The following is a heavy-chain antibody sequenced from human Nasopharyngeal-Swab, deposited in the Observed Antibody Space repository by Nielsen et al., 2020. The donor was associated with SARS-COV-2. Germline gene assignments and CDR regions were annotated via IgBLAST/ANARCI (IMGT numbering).Heavy chain of an antibody. J-gene: IGHJ6*02. CDR2: INHSGST. Sequence: SETLSLTCAVYGGSFSGYYWSWICQPPGKGLEWIGEINHSGSTNYNPSLKSRVTISVDTSKNQFSLKLSSVTAADTAVYYCARGPRGRRGHYGMDVWGQGTTVTVSS. CDR3: ARGPRGRRGHYGMDV. D-gene: IGHD2-15*01. V-gene: IGHV4-34*01. CDR1: GGSFSGYY.